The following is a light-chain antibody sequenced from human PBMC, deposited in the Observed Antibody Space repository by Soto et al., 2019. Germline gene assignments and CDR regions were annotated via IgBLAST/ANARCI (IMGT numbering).Light chain of an antibody. J-gene: IGKJ2*01. V-gene: IGKV3-20*01. CDR2: GIS. Sequence: ESVWTQSPGTLYLSPGERATLSCRASQSVTNRDFACYQQRPGQAPRLLLYGISKRATCIPDRFRGSGFGTDFTLTILRLEPAHWVGDYCQQYISLPHSFGQGTTLAVK. CDR3: QQYISLPHS. CDR1: QSVTNRD.